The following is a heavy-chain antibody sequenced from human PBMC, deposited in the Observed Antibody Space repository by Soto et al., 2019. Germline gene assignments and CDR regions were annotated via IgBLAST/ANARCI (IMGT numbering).Heavy chain of an antibody. CDR3: ARELSGNGLDL. V-gene: IGHV4-4*07. Sequence: QLQLHESVPGLVKPSETLSLTCNVSGDSIGRFYWSWIRQSAGKGLEWIGRVYSTGGVTYNPALKGRVTISLARSNNHGSLEMNSLTAADPAVEFCARELSGNGLDLWGRGTRVSVSS. CDR2: VYSTGGV. D-gene: IGHD1-26*01. J-gene: IGHJ6*02. CDR1: GDSIGRFY.